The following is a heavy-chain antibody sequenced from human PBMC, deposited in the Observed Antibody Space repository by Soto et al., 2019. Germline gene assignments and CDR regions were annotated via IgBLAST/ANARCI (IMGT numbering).Heavy chain of an antibody. Sequence: QVQLVESGGGVVQPGRSLRLSCAVSGFTLSSHAMHWVRQAPGKGLEWVALILSDGSNKYYAGSVKGRFTSSRDNSKKTMYLQMNSLRVEDTAVYYCARDDEGGSGCDLGYWGQGALVTVSS. CDR3: ARDDEGGSGCDLGY. J-gene: IGHJ4*02. V-gene: IGHV3-30-3*01. CDR1: GFTLSSHA. D-gene: IGHD1-26*01. CDR2: ILSDGSNK.